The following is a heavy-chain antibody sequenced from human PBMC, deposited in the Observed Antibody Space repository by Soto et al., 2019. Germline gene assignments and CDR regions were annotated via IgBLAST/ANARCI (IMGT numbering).Heavy chain of an antibody. CDR3: TRAYGAETFDF. CDR2: MNPNSGNT. V-gene: IGHV1-8*02. CDR1: GYTFNNYD. Sequence: ASVKVSCKSSGYTFNNYDIHWVRQAPGHGLEWMGWMNPNSGNTGYAQNFRGRVTMTQNTAIGTAYMELSSLRSDDTATYYCTRAYGAETFDFWGQGTRVTVSS. D-gene: IGHD3-10*01. J-gene: IGHJ5*01.